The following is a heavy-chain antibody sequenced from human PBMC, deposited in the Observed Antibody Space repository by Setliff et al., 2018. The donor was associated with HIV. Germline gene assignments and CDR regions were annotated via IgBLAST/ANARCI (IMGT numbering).Heavy chain of an antibody. V-gene: IGHV4-34*01. Sequence: SETLSLTCTVYGGSFSNYYTNWIRQPPGKGLEWIGELSPSGTTRSNPSLQSRVTISLDTSKNQFSLKLSSVTAADTAVFYCARHCLQTETTYCPTSDAFDIWGQGTMVTVSS. CDR3: ARHCLQTETTYCPTSDAFDI. CDR2: LSPSGTT. J-gene: IGHJ3*02. CDR1: GGSFSNYY. D-gene: IGHD4-4*01.